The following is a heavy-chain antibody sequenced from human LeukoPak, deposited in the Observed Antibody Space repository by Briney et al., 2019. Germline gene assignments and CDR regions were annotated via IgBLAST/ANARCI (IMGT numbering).Heavy chain of an antibody. J-gene: IGHJ6*03. CDR1: GYTFTSYY. D-gene: IGHD3-22*01. Sequence: ASVTVSCKASGYTFTSYYMHWVRQAPGQGLEWMGIINPSGGSTSYAQKFQGRVTMTRDTSTSTVYMELSSLRSEDTAVYYCARAVYYYDSSGSYMDVWDKGTTVTVSS. V-gene: IGHV1-46*01. CDR2: INPSGGST. CDR3: ARAVYYYDSSGSYMDV.